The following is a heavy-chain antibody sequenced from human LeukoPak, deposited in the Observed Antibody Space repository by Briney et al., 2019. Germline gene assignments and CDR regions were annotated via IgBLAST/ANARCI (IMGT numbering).Heavy chain of an antibody. CDR3: ARDTSYSIRYFDY. V-gene: IGHV3-21*01. CDR2: ISSSSSYI. D-gene: IGHD3-9*01. J-gene: IGHJ4*02. CDR1: GFTFSSYN. Sequence: GGSLTLSCTASGFTFSSYNTNWVRQAPGKGLEWVSSISSSSSYIHYADSPKGRFTISRDNAKNSLYLQMNSLRAEDTAVYYCARDTSYSIRYFDYWGQGTLVTVSS.